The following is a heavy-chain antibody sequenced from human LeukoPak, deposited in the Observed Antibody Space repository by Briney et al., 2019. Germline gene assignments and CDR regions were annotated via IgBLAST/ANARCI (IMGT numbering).Heavy chain of an antibody. Sequence: SETLSLTCAVYGGSFSGYYWSWIRQPPGKGLGWIGEINHSGSTNYNPSLKSRVTISVDTSKNQFSLKLSSVTAADTAVYYCARGLNDSWTGENYWGQGTLVTVSS. V-gene: IGHV4-34*01. CDR2: INHSGST. J-gene: IGHJ4*02. D-gene: IGHD3-3*01. CDR3: ARGLNDSWTGENY. CDR1: GGSFSGYY.